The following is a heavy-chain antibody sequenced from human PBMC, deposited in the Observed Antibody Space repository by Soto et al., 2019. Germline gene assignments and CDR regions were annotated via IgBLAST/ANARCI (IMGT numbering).Heavy chain of an antibody. V-gene: IGHV3-33*01. Sequence: GGSLRLSCAASGFTFSSYGMHWVRQAPGKGLEWVAVIWYDGSNKYYADSVKGRFTISRDNSKNTLYLQMNSLRAEDTAVYYCARSPNVAATSYYYYYYMDVWGKGTTVTVSS. D-gene: IGHD2-15*01. J-gene: IGHJ6*03. CDR1: GFTFSSYG. CDR3: ARSPNVAATSYYYYYYMDV. CDR2: IWYDGSNK.